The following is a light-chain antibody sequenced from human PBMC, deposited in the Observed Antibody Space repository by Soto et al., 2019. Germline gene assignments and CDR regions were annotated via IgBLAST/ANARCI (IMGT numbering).Light chain of an antibody. CDR3: QQYNNCWT. V-gene: IGKV1-5*03. CDR1: QSISSW. CDR2: KAS. Sequence: DIQMTQSPSTLSASVGDRVNITCRASQSISSWLAWYQQKPGKAPKLLIYKASSLESGVPSRFSGSGSGTEFTLNISSLQTDDFATYYCQQYNNCWTFGQGTKVEIK. J-gene: IGKJ1*01.